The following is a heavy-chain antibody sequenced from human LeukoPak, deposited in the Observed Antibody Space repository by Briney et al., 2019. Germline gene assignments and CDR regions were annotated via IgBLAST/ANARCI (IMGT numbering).Heavy chain of an antibody. J-gene: IGHJ4*02. Sequence: GGSLRLSCAASGFTFSSYAMSWVRQAPGKGLEWVSAISGSGGSTYYADSVKGRFTISRDNSKDTLYLQMNSLRAEDTAVYYCAKDLWGASYHYWGQGTLVTVSS. CDR1: GFTFSSYA. V-gene: IGHV3-23*01. CDR2: ISGSGGST. D-gene: IGHD3-16*02. CDR3: AKDLWGASYHY.